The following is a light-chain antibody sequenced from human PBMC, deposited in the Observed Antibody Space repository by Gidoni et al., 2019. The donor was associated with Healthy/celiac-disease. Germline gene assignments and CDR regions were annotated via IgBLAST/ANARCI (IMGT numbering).Light chain of an antibody. J-gene: IGKJ3*01. CDR3: QQFNNYPLT. V-gene: IGKV1D-13*01. Sequence: AIQLTQSPSSLSASVGDRVTITCRASQGISSALAGYQQKPGKAPKLLIYDASSLESGVPSRFSGSGSGTDFTLTISSLQPEDFATYYCQQFNNYPLTFXPXTKVDIK. CDR2: DAS. CDR1: QGISSA.